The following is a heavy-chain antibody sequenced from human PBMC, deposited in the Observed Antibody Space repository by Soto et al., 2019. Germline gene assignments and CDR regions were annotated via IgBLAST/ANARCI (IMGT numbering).Heavy chain of an antibody. CDR1: GFTFSIYS. CDR3: VRENKGSSYYYGIDV. V-gene: IGHV3-48*02. J-gene: IGHJ6*02. Sequence: GGSLRLSCAASGFTFSIYSMNWARQAPGKGLEWVSYISSGSGTIYYADSVKGRFTISRDNAQDSLYLQMNSLRDEDTAVYYCVRENKGSSYYYGIDVWGQGTTVTVSS. D-gene: IGHD6-6*01. CDR2: ISSGSGTI.